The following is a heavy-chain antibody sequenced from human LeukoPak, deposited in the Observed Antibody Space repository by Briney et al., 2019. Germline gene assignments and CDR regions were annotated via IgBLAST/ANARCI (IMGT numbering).Heavy chain of an antibody. CDR2: INHSGST. Sequence: PSETLSLTCAVYGGSFSGYYWSWIRQPPGKGLEWIGEINHSGSTNYNPSLKSRVTISVDTSKNQFSLKLSSVTAADTAVYYCARGPYYDSSGYYDFDHWGQGTLVTVSS. D-gene: IGHD3-22*01. J-gene: IGHJ4*02. V-gene: IGHV4-34*01. CDR3: ARGPYYDSSGYYDFDH. CDR1: GGSFSGYY.